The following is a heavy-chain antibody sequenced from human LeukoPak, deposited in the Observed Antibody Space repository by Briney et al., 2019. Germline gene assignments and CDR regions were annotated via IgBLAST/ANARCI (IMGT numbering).Heavy chain of an antibody. J-gene: IGHJ4*02. CDR2: ISYDGSNK. CDR3: AKDYTFDY. CDR1: GSTFSSYG. Sequence: GMSLRLSCAASGSTFSSYGMHWVRQAPGEGLEWVAVISYDGSNKYYADSVKGRFTISRDNSKNTLYLQMNSLRAEDTAVYYCAKDYTFDYWGQGTLVTVSS. V-gene: IGHV3-30*18.